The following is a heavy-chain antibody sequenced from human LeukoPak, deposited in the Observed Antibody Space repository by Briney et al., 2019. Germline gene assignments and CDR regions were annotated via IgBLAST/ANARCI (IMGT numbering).Heavy chain of an antibody. D-gene: IGHD1-1*01. Sequence: SETLSLTCTVSGGSISSSSDYWGWIRQPPGKGLEWIGSIYYSGSTYYNPSLKSRVTISVDTSKNQFSLHLNSVTPDDTAVYYCARGNWSDAYYFDFWGQGTLVTVSS. V-gene: IGHV4-39*01. CDR2: IYYSGST. CDR1: GGSISSSSDY. J-gene: IGHJ4*02. CDR3: ARGNWSDAYYFDF.